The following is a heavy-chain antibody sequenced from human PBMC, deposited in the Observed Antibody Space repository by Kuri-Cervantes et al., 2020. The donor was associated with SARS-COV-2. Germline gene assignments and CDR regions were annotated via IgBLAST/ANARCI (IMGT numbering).Heavy chain of an antibody. D-gene: IGHD1-26*01. CDR1: GFIFSDYY. Sequence: GESLKISCTASGFIFSDYYMTWIRQAPGKGLEWVSNIGPSGTTKYYADSVKGRFTISRDNAKNSLYLQMSSLRAEDTAVYYCARSSGGSYFNPFDYWGQGTLVTVSS. V-gene: IGHV3-11*04. CDR3: ARSSGGSYFNPFDY. J-gene: IGHJ4*02. CDR2: IGPSGTTK.